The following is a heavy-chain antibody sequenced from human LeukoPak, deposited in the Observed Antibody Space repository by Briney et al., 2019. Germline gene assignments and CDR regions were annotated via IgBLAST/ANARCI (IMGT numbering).Heavy chain of an antibody. V-gene: IGHV4-59*08. CDR3: ARVPYSSGWWYYFDY. CDR2: IYYSGST. CDR1: GGSFSGDY. J-gene: IGHJ4*02. Sequence: PSETLSLTCAVYGGSFSGDYWSWIRQPPGKGLEWIGYIYYSGSTNYNPSLKSRVTISVDTSKNQFSLKLSSVTAADTAVYYCARVPYSSGWWYYFDYWGQGTLVTVSS. D-gene: IGHD6-19*01.